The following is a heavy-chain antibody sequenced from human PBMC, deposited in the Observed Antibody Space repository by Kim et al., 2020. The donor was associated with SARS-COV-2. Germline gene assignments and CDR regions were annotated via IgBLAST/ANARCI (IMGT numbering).Heavy chain of an antibody. V-gene: IGHV7-4-1*02. CDR2: INTNTGNP. CDR1: GYTFTSYA. J-gene: IGHJ4*02. D-gene: IGHD3-3*01. Sequence: ASVKVSCKASGYTFTSYAMNWVRQAPGQGLEWMGWINTNTGNPTYAQGFTGRFVFSLDTSVSTAYLQISSLKAEDTAVYYCARDPYDFWSDHAFDYWGQGTLVTVSS. CDR3: ARDPYDFWSDHAFDY.